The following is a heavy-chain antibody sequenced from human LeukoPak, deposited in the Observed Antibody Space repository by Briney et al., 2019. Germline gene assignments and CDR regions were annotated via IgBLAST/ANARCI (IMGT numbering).Heavy chain of an antibody. CDR1: GGSISSYY. CDR2: IYYSGST. CDR3: ARHGGNSRDAFDI. Sequence: TSQTLSLTCTVSGGSISSYYWSWIRQPPGKGLEWIGYIYYSGSTNYNPSLKSRVTISVDTSKNQFSLKLSSVTAADTAVYYCARHGGNSRDAFDIWGQGTMVTVSS. V-gene: IGHV4-59*08. J-gene: IGHJ3*02. D-gene: IGHD4-23*01.